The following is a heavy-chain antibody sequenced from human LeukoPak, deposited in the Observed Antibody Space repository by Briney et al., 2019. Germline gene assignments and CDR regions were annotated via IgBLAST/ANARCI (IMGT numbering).Heavy chain of an antibody. CDR2: ISAYNGNT. J-gene: IGHJ4*02. CDR1: GYTFSSYG. D-gene: IGHD6-13*01. V-gene: IGHV1-18*01. Sequence: ASVKVSCKASGYTFSSYGINWVRQAPGEGLEWMGWISAYNGNTNYAQKLQGKFTMTTDTSTGTAYMELRSLRSDDTAVYYCAREQQLIRGDYWGQGTLVTVSS. CDR3: AREQQLIRGDY.